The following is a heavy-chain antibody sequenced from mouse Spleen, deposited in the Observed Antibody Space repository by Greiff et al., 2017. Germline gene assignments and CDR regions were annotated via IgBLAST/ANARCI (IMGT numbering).Heavy chain of an antibody. CDR2: IWSGGST. D-gene: IGHD2-14*01. CDR3: ARTSYYRYDGAWFAY. J-gene: IGHJ3*01. V-gene: IGHV2-2*01. Sequence: VQLVESGPGLVQPSQSLSITCTVSGFSLTSSGVHWVRQSPGKGLEWLGVIWSGGSTDYNAAFISRLSISKDNSKSQVFFKMNSLQADDTAIYYCARTSYYRYDGAWFAYWGQGTLVTVAA. CDR1: GFSLTSSG.